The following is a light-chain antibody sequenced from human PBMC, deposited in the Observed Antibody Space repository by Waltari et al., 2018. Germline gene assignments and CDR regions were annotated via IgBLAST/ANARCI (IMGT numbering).Light chain of an antibody. J-gene: IGLJ2*01. CDR1: SSDVGGYNY. CDR2: EVS. V-gene: IGLV2-14*01. CDR3: SSYTSSSTLGVV. Sequence: QSALTQPASVSGSPGQSITIPCTGTSSDVGGYNYVSWYQQHPGKAPKLMVYEVSKRRSGVSNRVAGSKAGNTASRTISGLQAEDVAEYCCSSYTSSSTLGVVFGGGTKLTVL.